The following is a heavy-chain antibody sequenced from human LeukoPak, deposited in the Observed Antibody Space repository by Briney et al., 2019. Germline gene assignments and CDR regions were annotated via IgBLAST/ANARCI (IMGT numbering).Heavy chain of an antibody. J-gene: IGHJ1*01. CDR1: GYTFTSYY. V-gene: IGHV1-46*01. CDR3: ARPWYDSSGYYPVEYFQH. CDR2: INPSGGST. D-gene: IGHD3-22*01. Sequence: ASVKGSCKASGYTFTSYYMHWVRQAPGQGLEWMGIINPSGGSTSYAQKFQGRVTMTRDTSTSTVYMELSSLRSEDTAVYYCARPWYDSSGYYPVEYFQHWGQGTLVTVSS.